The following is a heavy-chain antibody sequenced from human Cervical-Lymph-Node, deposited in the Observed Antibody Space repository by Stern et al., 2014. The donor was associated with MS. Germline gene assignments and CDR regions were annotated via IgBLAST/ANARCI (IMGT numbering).Heavy chain of an antibody. CDR3: AHTTVTFDEAYGLDV. CDR1: GFSLTTDGVG. V-gene: IGHV2-5*02. CDR2: IYWGGDK. Sequence: QVTLKESGPTLVKPTQTLTLTCTFSGFSLTTDGVGVHWIRQPPGKALEWLAGIYWGGDKRYSPSLMSRLTITKGTSKNQVVLTMTNTDPVDTATYYCAHTTVTFDEAYGLDVWGQGTRVTVSS. D-gene: IGHD4-17*01. J-gene: IGHJ6*02.